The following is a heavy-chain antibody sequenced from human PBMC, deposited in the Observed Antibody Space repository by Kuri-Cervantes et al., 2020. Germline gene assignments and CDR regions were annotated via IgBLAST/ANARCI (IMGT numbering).Heavy chain of an antibody. CDR2: VHASGST. J-gene: IGHJ4*02. CDR1: GGSISSSSYY. V-gene: IGHV4-39*07. D-gene: IGHD5-24*01. Sequence: SETLSLTCTVSGGSISSSSYYWGWIRQPPGKGLEWIGEVHASGSTKYNPSLESRVSISVDTSKDQFSLNLNSVTAADTALYFCARAKRDGYNNYFDYWGQGTRVTVSS. CDR3: ARAKRDGYNNYFDY.